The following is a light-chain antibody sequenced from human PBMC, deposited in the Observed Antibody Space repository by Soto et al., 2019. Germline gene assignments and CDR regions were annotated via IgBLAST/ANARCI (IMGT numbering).Light chain of an antibody. CDR3: QRYDTSPQRFA. V-gene: IGKV3-20*01. Sequence: EIVLTQSPGTLSLSPGERATLSCRASQSLNTRYLAWYQQKPGQAPRLLISGTSNRATGIPDRFSGGGSGTDFTLTISRLEPEDVAVYYCQRYDTSPQRFAFGPGTKVNIK. CDR1: QSLNTRY. J-gene: IGKJ3*01. CDR2: GTS.